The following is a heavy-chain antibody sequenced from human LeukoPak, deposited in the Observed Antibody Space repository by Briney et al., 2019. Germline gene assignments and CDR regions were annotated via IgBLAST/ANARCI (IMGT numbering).Heavy chain of an antibody. Sequence: GGSLRLSCAASGFTFSDYYMSWIRQAPGKGLEWVSSISSSSSYIYYADSVKGRFTISGDKAKNSLYLQMNSLRAEDTAVYYCARAAYSSGWYGVLGYWGQGTLVTVSS. CDR3: ARAAYSSGWYGVLGY. V-gene: IGHV3-11*06. D-gene: IGHD6-19*01. CDR2: ISSSSSYI. CDR1: GFTFSDYY. J-gene: IGHJ4*02.